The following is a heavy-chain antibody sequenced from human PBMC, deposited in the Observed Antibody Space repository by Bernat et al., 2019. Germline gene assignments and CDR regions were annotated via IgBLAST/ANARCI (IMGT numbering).Heavy chain of an antibody. V-gene: IGHV4-59*01. J-gene: IGHJ4*02. CDR3: GRGERLGIDY. CDR1: GVSISSYY. D-gene: IGHD6-19*01. CDR2: IYYSST. Sequence: QAQLQESGPGLVKPSETLSLTCTVSGVSISSYYCSWIRQPPGKGPERIGYIYYSSTNYSPSPRGRVTISVDTSKNQFSLKLSSVTAAAAAVYYCGRGERLGIDYWGQGTLVTVSS.